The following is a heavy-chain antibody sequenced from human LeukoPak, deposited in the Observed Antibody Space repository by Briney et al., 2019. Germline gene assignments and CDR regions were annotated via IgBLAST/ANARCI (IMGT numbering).Heavy chain of an antibody. Sequence: SETLSLTCTVSGGSISSGSYYWSWIRQPAGKGLEWIGRIYTSGSTNYNPSLKSRVTMSVDTSKNQFSLKLSSVTAADTAVYYCARGMYGSGSYWYDYWGQGTLVTVSS. D-gene: IGHD3-10*01. CDR1: GGSISSGSYY. J-gene: IGHJ4*02. CDR3: ARGMYGSGSYWYDY. CDR2: IYTSGST. V-gene: IGHV4-61*02.